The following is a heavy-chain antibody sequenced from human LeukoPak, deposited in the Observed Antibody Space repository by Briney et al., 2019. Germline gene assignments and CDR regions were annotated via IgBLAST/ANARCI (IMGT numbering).Heavy chain of an antibody. Sequence: PGRSLRLSCAASGFTFSSYAMHWVRQAPGKGLGWVAVISYDGSNKYYADSVKGRFTISRDNSKNTLYLQMNSLRAEDTAVYYCARESCSSTSCYYYYYYGMDVWGKGTTVTVSS. J-gene: IGHJ6*04. V-gene: IGHV3-30*04. CDR3: ARESCSSTSCYYYYYYGMDV. D-gene: IGHD2-2*01. CDR1: GFTFSSYA. CDR2: ISYDGSNK.